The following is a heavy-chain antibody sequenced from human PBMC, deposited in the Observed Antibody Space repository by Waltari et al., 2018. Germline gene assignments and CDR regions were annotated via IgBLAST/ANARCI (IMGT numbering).Heavy chain of an antibody. J-gene: IGHJ4*02. CDR3: ARSDVDIDSIPVAFDY. V-gene: IGHV4-38-2*01. Sequence: QVQLQESGPGLVKPAETLSLTCAVSGNSISSGAYCGWLRQPPGKGLEWIGSIYHNGSTYYHPSLKSRVIISVDTSKNQFSLKLGSVTAADTAVYYCARSDVDIDSIPVAFDYWGQGTLVTVSS. D-gene: IGHD5-12*01. CDR1: GNSISSGAY. CDR2: IYHNGST.